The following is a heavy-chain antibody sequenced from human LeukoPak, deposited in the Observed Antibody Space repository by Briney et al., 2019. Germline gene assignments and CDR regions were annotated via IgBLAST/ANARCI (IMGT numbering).Heavy chain of an antibody. V-gene: IGHV3-33*01. CDR3: ARAYLTRNLSLYPPGPMY. D-gene: IGHD3-16*02. CDR2: IWYDGSNK. CDR1: GFTLSSYG. J-gene: IGHJ4*02. Sequence: GGSLTLSCAASGFTLSSYGMHWVRQAPGKGLEWVAVIWYDGSNKYYADSVKGRFAISRDNSKNTLYLQMNSLRAEDTAVYYCARAYLTRNLSLYPPGPMYWGQGTLVTVSS.